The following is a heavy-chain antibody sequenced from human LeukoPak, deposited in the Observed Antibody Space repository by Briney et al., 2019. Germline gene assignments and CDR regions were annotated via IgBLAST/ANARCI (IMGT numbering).Heavy chain of an antibody. D-gene: IGHD6-13*01. J-gene: IGHJ4*02. CDR1: GFTFSSYG. CDR3: ASGPQKSIAAAVPKGNFDY. CDR2: ISYDGSNK. Sequence: PGGSLRLSCAASGFTFSSYGMHWVRQAPGKGLEWVAVISYDGSNKYYADSVKGRFTISRDNSKNTLYLQMNSLRAEDTAVYYCASGPQKSIAAAVPKGNFDYWGQGTLVTVSS. V-gene: IGHV3-30*03.